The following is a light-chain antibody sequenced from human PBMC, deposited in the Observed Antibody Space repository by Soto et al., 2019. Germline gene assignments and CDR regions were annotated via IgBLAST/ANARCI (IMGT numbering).Light chain of an antibody. V-gene: IGKV1-12*01. Sequence: DIQMTQSPSFVSASVGDRVTITCRATQGISSWLAWFQQRPGKAPKLLIYGSSTLQNGVPSRFSGSGSGTEFTLAISGLQPEDFATYYCQQAHSFPHTFGQGTKVELK. CDR2: GSS. J-gene: IGKJ2*01. CDR3: QQAHSFPHT. CDR1: QGISSW.